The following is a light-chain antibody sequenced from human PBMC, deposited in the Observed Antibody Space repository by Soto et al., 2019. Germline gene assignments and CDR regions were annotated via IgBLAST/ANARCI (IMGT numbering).Light chain of an antibody. J-gene: IGLJ2*01. CDR1: SSDVGGYNY. V-gene: IGLV2-8*02. Sequence: QSALTQPPSASRSPGQSVTISCTGTSSDVGGYNYVSWYQQHPGKAPKLMISEVSKRPSGVPDRFSGSKSGNTASLTVSGLQAEDEADDYCSSFAGNNNLVFGGGTKLTVL. CDR2: EVS. CDR3: SSFAGNNNLV.